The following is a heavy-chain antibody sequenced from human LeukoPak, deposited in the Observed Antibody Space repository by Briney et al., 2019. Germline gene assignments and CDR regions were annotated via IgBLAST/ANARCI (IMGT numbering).Heavy chain of an antibody. CDR2: INHSGST. D-gene: IGHD2-2*02. V-gene: IGHV4-34*01. J-gene: IGHJ5*02. CDR1: GGSFSGCY. Sequence: SETLSLTCAVYGGSFSGCYWSWIRQPPGKGLEWIGEINHSGSTNYNPSLKSRVTISVDTSKNQFSLKLSSVTAADTAVYYCARKSVVPAAISFDPWGQGTLVTVSS. CDR3: ARKSVVPAAISFDP.